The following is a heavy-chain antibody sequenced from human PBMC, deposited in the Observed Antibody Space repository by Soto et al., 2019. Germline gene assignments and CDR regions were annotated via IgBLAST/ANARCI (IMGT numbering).Heavy chain of an antibody. D-gene: IGHD2-21*01. V-gene: IGHV3-7*01. CDR2: INQDGGDK. CDR1: GFTFGIHW. CDR3: ATSMRHTLDP. J-gene: IGHJ5*02. Sequence: EVQVVESGGGLVQPGGSLRLSCAASGFTFGIHWMTWVRQVPGKGLEWVANINQDGGDKYYVDSVKGRFIISRDNAKDSLYLQMNSLRVEDTAVYYCATSMRHTLDPWGQGTLVTVS.